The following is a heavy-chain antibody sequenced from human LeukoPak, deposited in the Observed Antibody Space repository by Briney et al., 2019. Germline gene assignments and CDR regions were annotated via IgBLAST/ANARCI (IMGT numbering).Heavy chain of an antibody. V-gene: IGHV1-8*01. J-gene: IGHJ6*02. CDR2: MNPNSGNT. Sequence: EASVKVSCKASGYTVTSYDINWVRQATGQGLEWMGWMNPNSGNTGYAQKFQGRVTMTRNTSISTAYMELSSLRSEDTAVYYCARAPPYPGYCYYGMDVWGQGTTVTVSS. CDR3: ARAPPYPGYCYYGMDV. D-gene: IGHD3-10*01. CDR1: GYTVTSYD.